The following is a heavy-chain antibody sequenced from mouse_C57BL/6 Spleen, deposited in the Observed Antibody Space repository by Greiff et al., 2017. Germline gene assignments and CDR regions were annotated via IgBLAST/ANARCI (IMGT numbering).Heavy chain of an antibody. J-gene: IGHJ4*01. D-gene: IGHD1-1*01. Sequence: EVQLQESGPELVKPGASVKISCKASGYSFTGYYMNWVKQSPEKSLEWIGEINPSTGGTTYNQKFKAKATLTVDKSSSTAYMQLTSLTSEDSAVYYCARSRYYGSGYAMDYWGQGTSVTVSS. CDR3: ARSRYYGSGYAMDY. V-gene: IGHV1-42*01. CDR1: GYSFTGYY. CDR2: INPSTGGT.